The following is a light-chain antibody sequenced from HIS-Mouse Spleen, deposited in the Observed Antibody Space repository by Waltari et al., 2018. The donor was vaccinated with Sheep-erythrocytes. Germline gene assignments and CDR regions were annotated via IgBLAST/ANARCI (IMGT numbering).Light chain of an antibody. CDR1: SSDVGGYTY. Sequence: QSALTQPRSVSGSPGQSVTISCTGPSSDVGGYTYFSWYQQHPGKAPKLMIYDVSKRPSGVPDRFSGSKSGNTASLTISGLQAEDEADYYCCSYAGSYNHVFATGTKVTVL. CDR3: CSYAGSYNHV. V-gene: IGLV2-11*01. J-gene: IGLJ1*01. CDR2: DVS.